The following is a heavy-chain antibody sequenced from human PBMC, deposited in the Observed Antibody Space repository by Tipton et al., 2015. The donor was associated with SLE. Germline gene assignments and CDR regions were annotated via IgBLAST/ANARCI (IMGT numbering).Heavy chain of an antibody. CDR2: IYYSGST. V-gene: IGHV4-59*11. CDR1: GASISSHY. Sequence: TLSLTCTVSGASISSHYWSWIRQPPGKGLEWIGYIYYSGSTNYNPSLKSRVTISVDTSKNQFSLKLSSVTAADTAVYYCAREAWGHAFDIWGQGTMVTVSS. J-gene: IGHJ3*02. D-gene: IGHD2-21*01. CDR3: AREAWGHAFDI.